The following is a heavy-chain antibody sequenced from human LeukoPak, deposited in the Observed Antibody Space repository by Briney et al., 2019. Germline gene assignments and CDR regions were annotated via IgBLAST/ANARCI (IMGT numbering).Heavy chain of an antibody. D-gene: IGHD6-13*01. CDR2: IQYSGNT. J-gene: IGHJ3*02. CDR3: AREDDTIADNTFDI. CDR1: GGSISSSSYY. V-gene: IGHV4-39*07. Sequence: PSETLSLTCTVSGGSISSSSYYWGWIRQSPGKGLEWLTSIQYSGNTYYNPSLKSRVTISLDTSKNHFSLKVHSVTAADTAVYYCAREDDTIADNTFDIWGQGTVVTVSS.